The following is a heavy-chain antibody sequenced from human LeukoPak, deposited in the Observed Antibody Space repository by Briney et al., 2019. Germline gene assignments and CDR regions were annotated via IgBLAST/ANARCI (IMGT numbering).Heavy chain of an antibody. J-gene: IGHJ5*02. Sequence: SETLSLTCTVSGGSISSGGYYWSRIRQHPGKGLEWIGYIYYSGSTYYNPSLKSRVTISVDTSKNQFSLKLSSVTAADTAVYYCARGLRYCSSTSCYQYRFDPWGQGTLVTVSS. CDR3: ARGLRYCSSTSCYQYRFDP. D-gene: IGHD2-2*01. CDR2: IYYSGST. CDR1: GGSISSGGYY. V-gene: IGHV4-31*03.